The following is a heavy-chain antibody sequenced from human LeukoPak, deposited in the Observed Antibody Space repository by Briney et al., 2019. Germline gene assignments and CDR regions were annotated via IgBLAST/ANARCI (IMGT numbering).Heavy chain of an antibody. CDR1: GGSISSFF. D-gene: IGHD1-1*01. Sequence: PLETLSLTCTVSGGSISSFFWSWIRQPPAKGLEWIGSMHYSGDTKYNPSLKSRVSLSIDTSNQQFSLRLSSVTAADTAVYYCARDLELERNRWNYFESWGQGTLVTVSS. CDR2: MHYSGDT. J-gene: IGHJ4*02. CDR3: ARDLELERNRWNYFES. V-gene: IGHV4-59*01.